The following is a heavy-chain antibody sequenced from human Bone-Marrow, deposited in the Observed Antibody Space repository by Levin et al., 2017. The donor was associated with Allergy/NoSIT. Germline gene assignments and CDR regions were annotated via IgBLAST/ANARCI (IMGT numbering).Heavy chain of an antibody. J-gene: IGHJ5*02. CDR3: ARGDCSSTSCSTPNKNWFDP. CDR2: ISGSGGST. V-gene: IGHV3-23*01. CDR1: GFTFSNYA. Sequence: LSLTCAASGFTFSNYAMSWVRQGPGKGLEWVSAISGSGGSTYYADSVKGRFTISRDNSKNTRYLQMNSLRAEDTAVYYCARGDCSSTSCSTPNKNWFDPWGQGTLVTVSS. D-gene: IGHD2-2*01.